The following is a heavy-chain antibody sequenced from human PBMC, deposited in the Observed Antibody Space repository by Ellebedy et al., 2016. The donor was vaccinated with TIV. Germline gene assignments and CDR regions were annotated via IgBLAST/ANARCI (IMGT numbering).Heavy chain of an antibody. D-gene: IGHD3-10*01. Sequence: PGGSLRLSCAASGFSFSSYAPSWVRQAPGRGLEWVPSISGTGGSTFYADSVKGRFTISRDTSKNTLYLKINSLRAEDTAVYYCARRITMVRGDITHYYYAMDVWGQGTTVTVSS. V-gene: IGHV3-23*01. CDR3: ARRITMVRGDITHYYYAMDV. J-gene: IGHJ6*02. CDR1: GFSFSSYA. CDR2: ISGTGGST.